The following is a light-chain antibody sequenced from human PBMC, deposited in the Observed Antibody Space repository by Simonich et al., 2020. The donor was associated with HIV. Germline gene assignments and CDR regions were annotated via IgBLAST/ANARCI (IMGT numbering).Light chain of an antibody. J-gene: IGKJ1*01. Sequence: DIQMTQSPSTLSASVGDRVTITCRASQSISIWLAWYQQKPGKAPKHLIYKASSLESGVPSRFSGSGSGTEFTLTISSLQPDDYATYYCQQYNSYSWTFGQGTKVEIK. CDR3: QQYNSYSWT. V-gene: IGKV1-5*03. CDR1: QSISIW. CDR2: KAS.